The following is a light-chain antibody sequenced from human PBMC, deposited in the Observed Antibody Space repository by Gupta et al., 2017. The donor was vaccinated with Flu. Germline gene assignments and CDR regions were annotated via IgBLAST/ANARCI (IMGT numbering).Light chain of an antibody. Sequence: DIQVTHSPASLSASEGDRVTITCRESQSFNNHLNWHQQKPGRAPKLLIYGASTLHSGVPSRFRGSGSGTDFTLTISSLQPEDFATYYCQQSDTYPLTFGGGTRVDMK. CDR3: QQSDTYPLT. CDR2: GAS. V-gene: IGKV1-39*01. J-gene: IGKJ4*01. CDR1: QSFNNH.